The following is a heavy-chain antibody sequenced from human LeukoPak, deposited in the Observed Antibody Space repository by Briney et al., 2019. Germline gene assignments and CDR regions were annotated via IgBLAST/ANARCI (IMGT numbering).Heavy chain of an antibody. CDR1: GGTFSSYA. CDR2: IIPIFGTA. Sequence: GASVKVSCKASGGTFSSYAISWVRQAPGQGLEWMGGIIPIFGTANYAQKFQGRVTITTDESTSTAYMELSSLRSEDTAVYYCAKDGRLWLHWYFDLWSRGTLVTVSS. J-gene: IGHJ2*01. V-gene: IGHV1-69*05. D-gene: IGHD5-18*01. CDR3: AKDGRLWLHWYFDL.